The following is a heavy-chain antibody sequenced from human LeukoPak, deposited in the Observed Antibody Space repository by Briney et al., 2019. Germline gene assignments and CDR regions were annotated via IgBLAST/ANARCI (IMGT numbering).Heavy chain of an antibody. Sequence: ASVKVSCKASGYTFTSYYMHWVRQAPGQGLEWMGIINPSGGRTSYAQKFQGRVTMTRDTSTSTVYMELSSLRSEDTAVYYCARGPGYCSSTSCYFFDYWGQGTLVAVSS. D-gene: IGHD2-2*03. CDR3: ARGPGYCSSTSCYFFDY. CDR1: GYTFTSYY. V-gene: IGHV1-46*01. CDR2: INPSGGRT. J-gene: IGHJ4*02.